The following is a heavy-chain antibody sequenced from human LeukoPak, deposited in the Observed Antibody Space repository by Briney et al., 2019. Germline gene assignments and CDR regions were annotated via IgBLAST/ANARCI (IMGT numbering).Heavy chain of an antibody. D-gene: IGHD6-6*01. Sequence: PSETLSLTCTVSGGSISSYYWSWIRQPPGKGLEWIGYIYYSGSTNYNPSLKSRVTISVDTSKNQFSLKLSSVTAADTAVYYCARGSPYSSSSNWFDPWGQGTLVTVSS. CDR3: ARGSPYSSSSNWFDP. J-gene: IGHJ5*02. CDR1: GGSISSYY. CDR2: IYYSGST. V-gene: IGHV4-59*01.